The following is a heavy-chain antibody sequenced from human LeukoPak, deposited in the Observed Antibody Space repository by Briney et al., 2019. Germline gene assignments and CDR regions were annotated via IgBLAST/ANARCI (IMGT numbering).Heavy chain of an antibody. D-gene: IGHD5-24*01. Sequence: SETLSLTCTVSGGSISSYYWSWIRQPPGKGLEWIGYIYYSGSTNYNPSHKSRVTISVDTSKNQFSLKLSSVTAADTAVYYCARALATMGFDIWGQGTMVTVSS. V-gene: IGHV4-59*01. CDR1: GGSISSYY. CDR2: IYYSGST. CDR3: ARALATMGFDI. J-gene: IGHJ3*02.